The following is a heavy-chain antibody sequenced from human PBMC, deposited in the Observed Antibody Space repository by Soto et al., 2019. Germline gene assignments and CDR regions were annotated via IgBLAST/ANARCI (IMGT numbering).Heavy chain of an antibody. CDR3: ARHMVVAGTRYYGMDV. D-gene: IGHD6-19*01. Sequence: GESLKISCQGSGYSFTNYWIGWVRQMPGKGLEWMGIIYPSDSDTRYSPSFQGQVTISADKSIGTAYLQWSSLKASDTAIYYCARHMVVAGTRYYGMDVWGQGTTVTVSS. V-gene: IGHV5-51*01. CDR2: IYPSDSDT. CDR1: GYSFTNYW. J-gene: IGHJ6*02.